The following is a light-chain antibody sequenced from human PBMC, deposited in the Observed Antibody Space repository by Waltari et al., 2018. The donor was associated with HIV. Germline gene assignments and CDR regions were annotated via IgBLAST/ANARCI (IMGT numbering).Light chain of an antibody. Sequence: QSALTQPASVSGSPGQSITISCTGTRRDVGNSNLVSGYQQHPGKAPKLMIYEGIKRPSGVSNRISGSKSGNTASLTISGLQAEDEADYYCCSYGGSSNWVFGGGTKLTVL. V-gene: IGLV2-23*01. CDR1: RRDVGNSNL. CDR3: CSYGGSSNWV. J-gene: IGLJ3*02. CDR2: EGI.